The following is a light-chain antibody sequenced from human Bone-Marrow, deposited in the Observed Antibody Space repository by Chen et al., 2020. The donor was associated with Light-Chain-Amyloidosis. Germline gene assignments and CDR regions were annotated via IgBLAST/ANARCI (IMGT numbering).Light chain of an antibody. J-gene: IGKJ1*01. Sequence: EIVLTQSPGTRSLSPGERATLSCRASQSINRIFLAWYQQKPGQAPRVLMSSGSTRAAGIPDRFSVSGSGTDFTLTISRLEPEDFVVYYCQQYDSSPRTFGQGTKVEIK. CDR1: QSINRIF. V-gene: IGKV3-20*01. CDR2: SGS. CDR3: QQYDSSPRT.